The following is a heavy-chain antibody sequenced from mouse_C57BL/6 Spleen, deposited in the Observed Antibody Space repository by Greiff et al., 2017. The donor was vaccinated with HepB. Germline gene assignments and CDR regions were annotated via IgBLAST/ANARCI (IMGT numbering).Heavy chain of an antibody. D-gene: IGHD1-1*01. CDR1: GFSLSTSGMG. CDR2: IYWDDDK. Sequence: QVTLKESGPGILQSSQTLSLTCSFSGFSLSTSGMGVSWIRQPSGKGLEWLAHIYWDDDKRYNPSLKSRLTISKDTSRNQVFLKITSVDTADTATYYCARSDYGSRGLYAMDYWGQGTSVTVSS. V-gene: IGHV8-12*01. CDR3: ARSDYGSRGLYAMDY. J-gene: IGHJ4*01.